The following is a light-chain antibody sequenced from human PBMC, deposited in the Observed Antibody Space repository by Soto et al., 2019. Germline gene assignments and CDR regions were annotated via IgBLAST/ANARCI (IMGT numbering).Light chain of an antibody. CDR2: GAS. J-gene: IGKJ3*01. Sequence: EIVLTQSPGTLSLSPGERATLSCRASQSVSNNYLAWYQQRPGQAPRLLISGASNRATGIPDRFSGSGSGTDFTLAISRLQPEYFAVYSCQQYGTSPLTFGPGTRVDLK. V-gene: IGKV3-20*01. CDR3: QQYGTSPLT. CDR1: QSVSNNY.